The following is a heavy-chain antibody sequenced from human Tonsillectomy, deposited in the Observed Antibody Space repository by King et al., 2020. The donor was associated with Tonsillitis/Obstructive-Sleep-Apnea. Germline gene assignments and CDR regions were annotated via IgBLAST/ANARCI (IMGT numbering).Heavy chain of an antibody. CDR1: GFTFSSYW. CDR2: IKGDGRST. D-gene: IGHD6-13*01. V-gene: IGHV3-74*01. Sequence: VQLVESGGGLVQPGGSLRLSCAVSGFTFSSYWMHWVRQDPGKGLVWVSRIKGDGRSTSYADSVKGRFTISRDNAKNTLYLQMNSLRAEDTAVYYCARVGGIRPYYYYKDVWGKGTTVTVSS. CDR3: ARVGGIRPYYYYKDV. J-gene: IGHJ6*03.